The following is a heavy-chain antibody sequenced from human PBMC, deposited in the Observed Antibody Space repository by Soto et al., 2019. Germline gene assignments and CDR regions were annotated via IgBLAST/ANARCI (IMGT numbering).Heavy chain of an antibody. CDR2: IYYSGST. Sequence: SETLSLTCTVSGGSISSSSYSWGWIRQPPGKGLEWIGSIYYSGSTYYNPSLKSRVTISVDTSKNQFSLKLSSVTAADTAVYYCARHGVWFGELSAHFDYWGQGTLVTVSS. V-gene: IGHV4-39*01. J-gene: IGHJ4*02. CDR3: ARHGVWFGELSAHFDY. D-gene: IGHD3-10*01. CDR1: GGSISSSSYS.